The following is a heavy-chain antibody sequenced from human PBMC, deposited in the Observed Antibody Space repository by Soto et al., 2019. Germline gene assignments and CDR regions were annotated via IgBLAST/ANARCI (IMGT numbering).Heavy chain of an antibody. Sequence: GGSLRLSCAASGFTFSSYWMHWVRQAPGKGLVWVSRINSDGSSTSYADSVKGRFTISRDNAKNTLYLQMNSLRAEDTAVYYCARVEYSGRYGAYWGQGTLVTVSS. D-gene: IGHD5-12*01. V-gene: IGHV3-74*01. J-gene: IGHJ4*02. CDR2: INSDGSST. CDR1: GFTFSSYW. CDR3: ARVEYSGRYGAY.